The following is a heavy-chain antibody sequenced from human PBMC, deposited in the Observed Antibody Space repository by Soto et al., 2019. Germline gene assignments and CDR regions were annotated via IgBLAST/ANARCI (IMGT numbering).Heavy chain of an antibody. D-gene: IGHD1-26*01. Sequence: RRLSCAASGFTFDDYAMHWVRQAPGKGLEWVSGISWNSGSIGYADSVKGRFTISRDNAKNSLYLQMNSLRAEDTALYYCAKVSGSYYDAFDIWGQGTMVTVSS. V-gene: IGHV3-9*01. CDR3: AKVSGSYYDAFDI. J-gene: IGHJ3*02. CDR2: ISWNSGSI. CDR1: GFTFDDYA.